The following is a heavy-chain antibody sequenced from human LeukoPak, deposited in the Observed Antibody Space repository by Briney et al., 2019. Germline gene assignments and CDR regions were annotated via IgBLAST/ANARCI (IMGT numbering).Heavy chain of an antibody. V-gene: IGHV4-59*01. CDR3: ARGSAFWYFDY. D-gene: IGHD2-15*01. CDR1: GGSISSYY. J-gene: IGHJ4*02. CDR2: IYYSGST. Sequence: SETLSLTCTVSGGSISSYYWSWIRQPPGKGLEWIGCIYYSGSTNYNPSLKSRVTISVDTSKNQFSLKLSSVTAADTAVYYCARGSAFWYFDYWGQGTLVTVSS.